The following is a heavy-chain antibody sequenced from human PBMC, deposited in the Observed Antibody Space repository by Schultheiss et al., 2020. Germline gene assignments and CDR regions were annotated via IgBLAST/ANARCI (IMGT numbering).Heavy chain of an antibody. D-gene: IGHD2-15*01. V-gene: IGHV3-49*03. CDR3: TREPVVVVAATPPFDAFDI. CDR1: GFTFGDYA. CDR2: IRSKAYGGTT. Sequence: GESLKISCTASGFTFGDYAMSWFRQAPGKGLEWVGFIRSKAYGGTTEYAASVKGRFTISRDDSKSIAYLQMNSLKTEDTAVYYCTREPVVVVAATPPFDAFDIWGKGTMVTVSS. J-gene: IGHJ3*02.